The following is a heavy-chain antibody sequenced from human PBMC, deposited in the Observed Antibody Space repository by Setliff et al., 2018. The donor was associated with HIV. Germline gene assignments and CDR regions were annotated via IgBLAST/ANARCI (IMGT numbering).Heavy chain of an antibody. CDR1: GYTFTYYG. D-gene: IGHD3-10*01. CDR2: ISGYNGNT. CDR3: ARGNYYGNDVYDAFDL. Sequence: ASVKVSCKASGYTFTYYGISWVRQAPGQGLEWMGWISGYNGNTIYAQTFQGRVTMTSDTSIGTAYMELSSLRSDDTAVYYCARGNYYGNDVYDAFDLWGQGTMVTVS. J-gene: IGHJ3*01. V-gene: IGHV1-18*01.